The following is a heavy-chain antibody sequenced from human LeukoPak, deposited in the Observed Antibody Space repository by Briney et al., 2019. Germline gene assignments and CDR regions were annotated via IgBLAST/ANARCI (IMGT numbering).Heavy chain of an antibody. D-gene: IGHD6-6*01. V-gene: IGHV3-30*01. Sequence: TGGSLRLSCAASGFTFSSYAMHWVRQAPGKGLEWVAVISYDGSNKYYADSVKGRFTISRDNSKNTLYLQMNSLRAEDTAVYYRARESIAAFVRWFDPWGQGTLVTVSS. CDR3: ARESIAAFVRWFDP. CDR2: ISYDGSNK. CDR1: GFTFSSYA. J-gene: IGHJ5*02.